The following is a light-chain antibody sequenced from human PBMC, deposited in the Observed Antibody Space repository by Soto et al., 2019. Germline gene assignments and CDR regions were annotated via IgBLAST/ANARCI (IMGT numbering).Light chain of an antibody. CDR3: QKYNSAPT. CDR1: QGLSNY. J-gene: IGKJ1*01. V-gene: IGKV1-27*01. CDR2: GAS. Sequence: DIQMTQSPSSLSASVGDRVTITCRASQGLSNYLAWYQQKPGKVPKLLIYGASTLQSGVPPRFSGSVSGTDFTLTISSLQPEDVATYYCQKYNSAPTFGQGTKVEIK.